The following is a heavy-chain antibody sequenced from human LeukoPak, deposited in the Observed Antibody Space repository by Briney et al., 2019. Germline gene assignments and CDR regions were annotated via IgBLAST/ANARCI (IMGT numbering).Heavy chain of an antibody. CDR3: AKDRPNFHENSGHYYRRDGDS. CDR2: MCGTAGCA. D-gene: IGHD3-22*01. Sequence: GGSLTLSCQASGFTFYMYAMSWVRQAPGKGLEWVASMCGTAGCAFYTDSVKGRFTISRDNSQNVLYLLMNSLTAEDTAIYYCAKDRPNFHENSGHYYRRDGDSWGQGTLVTVSS. CDR1: GFTFYMYA. V-gene: IGHV3-23*01. J-gene: IGHJ5*01.